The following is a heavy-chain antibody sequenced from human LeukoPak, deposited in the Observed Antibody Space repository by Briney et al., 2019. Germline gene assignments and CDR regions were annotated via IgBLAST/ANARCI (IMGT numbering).Heavy chain of an antibody. D-gene: IGHD3-10*01. CDR1: GGSISSYY. CDR3: AVSWFGTPRPYYYYYMDV. V-gene: IGHV4-4*07. J-gene: IGHJ6*03. CDR2: IYTSGST. Sequence: SETLSLTCTVSGGSISSYYWSWIRQPAGKGLEWIGRIYTSGSTNYNPSLKSRVTMSVDTSKNQFSLKLSSVTAADTAVYYCAVSWFGTPRPYYYYYMDVWGKGTTVTVSS.